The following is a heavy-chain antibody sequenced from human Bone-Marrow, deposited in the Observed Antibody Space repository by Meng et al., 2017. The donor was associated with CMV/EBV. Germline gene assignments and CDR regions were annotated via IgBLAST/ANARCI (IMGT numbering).Heavy chain of an antibody. CDR1: GGTFSSYA. CDR3: ARYQLLAESQYYFDY. Sequence: SVKVSCKASGGTFSSYAIRWVRQAPGQGLEWMGGIIPIFGTANYAQKFQGRVTFTTDESTSTAYMELSSLSSEDTAVYYCARYQLLAESQYYFDYWGQGTLVTVSS. D-gene: IGHD2-2*01. CDR2: IIPIFGTA. V-gene: IGHV1-69*05. J-gene: IGHJ4*02.